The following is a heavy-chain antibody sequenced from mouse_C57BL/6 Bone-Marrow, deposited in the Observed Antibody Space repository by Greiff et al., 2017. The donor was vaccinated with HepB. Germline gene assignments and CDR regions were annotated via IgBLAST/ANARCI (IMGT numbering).Heavy chain of an antibody. V-gene: IGHV7-1*01. Sequence: EVQVVESGGGLVQSGRSLRLSCATSGFTFSDFYMEWVRQAPGKGLEWIAASRNKANDYTTEYSASVKGRFIVSRDTSQSILYLQMNALRAEDTAIYYCARDVYYYGSSYWYFDVWGTGTTVTVSS. CDR3: ARDVYYYGSSYWYFDV. CDR1: GFTFSDFY. D-gene: IGHD1-1*01. J-gene: IGHJ1*03. CDR2: SRNKANDYTT.